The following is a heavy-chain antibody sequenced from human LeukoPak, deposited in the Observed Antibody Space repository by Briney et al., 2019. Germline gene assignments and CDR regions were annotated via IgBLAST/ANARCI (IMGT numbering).Heavy chain of an antibody. V-gene: IGHV1-2*02. CDR3: ARGGGATAMESWFDP. Sequence: ASVKVSCKASGYTFTGYYMHWVRQAPGQGLEWMGWNNPNSGGTNYAQKFQGRVTMTRDMSISTAYMELSRLRSDDTAVYYCARGGGATAMESWFDPWGQGTLVIVSS. CDR2: NNPNSGGT. J-gene: IGHJ5*02. D-gene: IGHD5-18*01. CDR1: GYTFTGYY.